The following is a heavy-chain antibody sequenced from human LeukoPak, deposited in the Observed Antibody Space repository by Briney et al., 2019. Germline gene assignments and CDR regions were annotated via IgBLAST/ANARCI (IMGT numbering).Heavy chain of an antibody. CDR1: GFTFDDYG. V-gene: IGHV3-7*01. J-gene: IGHJ4*02. CDR2: IKQDGSEK. Sequence: GGSLRLSCAASGFTFDDYGMSWVRQAPGKGLEWVANIKQDGSEKYYVDSVKGRFTISRDNAKNSLYLQMNSLRADDTAIYYCARWGMATALDYWGQGTLVTVSS. D-gene: IGHD6-13*01. CDR3: ARWGMATALDY.